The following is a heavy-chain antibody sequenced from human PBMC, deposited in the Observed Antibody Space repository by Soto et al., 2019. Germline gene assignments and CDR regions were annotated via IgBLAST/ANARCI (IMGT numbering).Heavy chain of an antibody. CDR3: ARDGAYSSSSRSGWFDP. CDR1: GDSVSSNSAA. Sequence: SQTLSLTCAISGDSVSSNSAAWNWIRQSPSRGLEWLGRTYYRSKWYNDYAVSVKSRITINQDTSKNQFSLQLNSVTPEDTAVYYCARDGAYSSSSRSGWFDPWGQGTLVTVSS. J-gene: IGHJ5*02. V-gene: IGHV6-1*01. CDR2: TYYRSKWYN. D-gene: IGHD6-6*01.